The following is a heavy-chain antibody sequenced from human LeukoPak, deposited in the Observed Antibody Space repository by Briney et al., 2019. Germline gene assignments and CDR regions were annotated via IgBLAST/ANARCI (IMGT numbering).Heavy chain of an antibody. CDR2: ISTSSIYI. CDR1: GFTFSRNS. CDR3: ARGAEGIAAPDSNFDY. J-gene: IGHJ4*02. D-gene: IGHD6-13*01. Sequence: GGSLRLSCAASGFTFSRNSMNWVRQAPGKGLEWVSSISTSSIYINYVDSVKGRFTISRDNAKNSLYLQMNSLRAEDTAVYYCARGAEGIAAPDSNFDYWGQGTLVTVSS. V-gene: IGHV3-21*01.